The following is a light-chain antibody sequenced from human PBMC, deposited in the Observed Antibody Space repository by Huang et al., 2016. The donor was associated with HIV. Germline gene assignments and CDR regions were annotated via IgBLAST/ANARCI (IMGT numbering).Light chain of an antibody. V-gene: IGKV2-24*01. Sequence: DIVMTQTPLSSPVTLGQPASISCRSSQSLVHSHGNTYLSWLQQSPGQPPRLLIYKSSNRCFGVPDRFSGRGAGTDFTLKISRVEAEDVGVYDCMQGTQFPPTFGQGTKVEIK. J-gene: IGKJ2*01. CDR2: KSS. CDR1: QSLVHSHGNTY. CDR3: MQGTQFPPT.